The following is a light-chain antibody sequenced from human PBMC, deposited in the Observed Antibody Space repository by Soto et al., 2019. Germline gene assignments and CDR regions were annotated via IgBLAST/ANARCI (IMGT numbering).Light chain of an antibody. CDR2: KAS. J-gene: IGKJ2*01. CDR1: QSISYW. V-gene: IGKV1-5*03. Sequence: DIQMTQSPSTLSASVGDRVTITCRACQSISYWLAWYQQKPGKAPNLLIYKASSLESGVPSRFSGSGSGTEFTLTISSLQPDDFATYYCRHYNTYSPPYTFGQGTKLEIK. CDR3: RHYNTYSPPYT.